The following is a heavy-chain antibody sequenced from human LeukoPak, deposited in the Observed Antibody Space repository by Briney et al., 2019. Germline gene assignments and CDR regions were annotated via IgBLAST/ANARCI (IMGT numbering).Heavy chain of an antibody. CDR2: INQDGSEK. Sequence: QTGGSLRLSCEASGFTFSTDWLSWVRQAPGKGLEWVAYINQDGSEKYYVDSVKGRFTISRDNAKNSLYLQMNSLRAEDTAVYYCASAWTQRGGYWGRGALVTVSS. V-gene: IGHV3-7*01. CDR1: GFTFSTDW. D-gene: IGHD4-23*01. CDR3: ASAWTQRGGY. J-gene: IGHJ4*02.